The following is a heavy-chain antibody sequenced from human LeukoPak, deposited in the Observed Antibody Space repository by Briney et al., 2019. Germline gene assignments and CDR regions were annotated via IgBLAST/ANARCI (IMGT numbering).Heavy chain of an antibody. Sequence: ASVKVSCKTSGYTFTGYYMHWVRQAPGQGLEWMGRINPNSGGTNYAQKFQGRVTMTRDTSITTAYMELSSLRSDDTAVYYCASWDWNPNYYFDYWGQGTLVTVSS. J-gene: IGHJ4*02. D-gene: IGHD1-1*01. CDR2: INPNSGGT. CDR3: ASWDWNPNYYFDY. V-gene: IGHV1-2*06. CDR1: GYTFTGYY.